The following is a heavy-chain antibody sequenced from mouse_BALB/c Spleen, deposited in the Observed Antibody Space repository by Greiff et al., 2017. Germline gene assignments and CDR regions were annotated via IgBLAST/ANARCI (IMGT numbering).Heavy chain of an antibody. V-gene: IGHV5-6-3*01. CDR2: INSNGGST. CDR3: ARERTVVATDYWYFDV. CDR1: GFTFSSYG. D-gene: IGHD1-1*01. J-gene: IGHJ1*01. Sequence: EVQLVESGGGLVQPGGSLKLSCAASGFTFSSYGMSWVRQTPDKRLELVATINSNGGSTYYPDSVKGRFTISRDNAKNTLYLQMSSLKSEDTAMYYCARERTVVATDYWYFDVWGAGTTVTVSS.